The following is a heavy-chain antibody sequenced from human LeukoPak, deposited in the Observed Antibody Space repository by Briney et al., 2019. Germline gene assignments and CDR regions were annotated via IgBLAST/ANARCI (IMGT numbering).Heavy chain of an antibody. CDR1: GFTFTDYW. Sequence: PGGSLRLSCAVSGFTFTDYWMNWVRQAPGKGLEWVASIRQDGGEKYYVDSVKGRFTISRDNTKNSLYLQMNALRAEDTAIYYCARDGTAAGLYFDLWGQGTLVTVSS. D-gene: IGHD6-13*01. J-gene: IGHJ4*01. V-gene: IGHV3-7*01. CDR2: IRQDGGEK. CDR3: ARDGTAAGLYFDL.